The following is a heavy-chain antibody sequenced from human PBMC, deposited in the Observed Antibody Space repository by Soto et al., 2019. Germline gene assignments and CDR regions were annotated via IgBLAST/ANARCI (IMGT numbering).Heavy chain of an antibody. D-gene: IGHD1-26*01. CDR1: GFTFSAYT. J-gene: IGHJ3*02. Sequence: QMQLVESGGGVVQPGRSLRLSCAASGFTFSAYTMHWVRQAPGKGLEWVAVISYDGSSERYTDPVKGRFTVSRDNPKSTLYLQMNSLSAEDTATYYCARDGYSGRSDGFDIWGQGTMVTVSS. CDR3: ARDGYSGRSDGFDI. V-gene: IGHV3-30*14. CDR2: ISYDGSSE.